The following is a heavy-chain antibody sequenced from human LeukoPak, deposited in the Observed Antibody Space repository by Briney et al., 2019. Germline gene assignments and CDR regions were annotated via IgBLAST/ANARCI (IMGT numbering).Heavy chain of an antibody. D-gene: IGHD3-22*01. V-gene: IGHV3-53*01. J-gene: IGHJ3*01. CDR2: IYSGGST. Sequence: GGSLRLSCAASGFTVTSNYMSWVRQAPGKGLEWVSVIYSGGSTYYADSVKGRFTISRDNSKNTLYLQMNSLRAEDTAVYYCVGVRVFTMIVSEPGQPYFWGQATMVTVSS. CDR1: GFTVTSNY. CDR3: VGVRVFTMIVSEPGQPYF.